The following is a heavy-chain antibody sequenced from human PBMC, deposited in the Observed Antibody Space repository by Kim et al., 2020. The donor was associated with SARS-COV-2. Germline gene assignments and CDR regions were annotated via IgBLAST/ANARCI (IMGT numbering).Heavy chain of an antibody. CDR3: ASVYSGYDSTDVDY. Sequence: NPSLKRRVTISVDKSKNQFSLKLSSVTAADTAVYYCASVYSGYDSTDVDYWGQGTLVTVSS. V-gene: IGHV4-4*02. J-gene: IGHJ4*02. D-gene: IGHD5-12*01.